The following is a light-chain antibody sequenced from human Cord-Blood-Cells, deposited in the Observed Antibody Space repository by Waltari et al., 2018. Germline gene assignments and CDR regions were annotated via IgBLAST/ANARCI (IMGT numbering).Light chain of an antibody. V-gene: IGKV1-12*01. CDR2: AAS. J-gene: IGKJ1*01. CDR1: QGFSSW. Sequence: IQMTQSPSSVSASVGDRVTITCRASQGFSSWLAWYQQEPGKAPKLLLYAASSLQSGVPSRFSGSGSGTDFTLTISSLQPEDFVTYYCQQANSFPRTFGQGTKVEIK. CDR3: QQANSFPRT.